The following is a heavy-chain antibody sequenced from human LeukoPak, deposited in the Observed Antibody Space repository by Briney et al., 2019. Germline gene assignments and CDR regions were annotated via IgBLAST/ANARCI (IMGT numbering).Heavy chain of an antibody. V-gene: IGHV3-20*04. CDR2: INWNGGST. CDR3: ARGGSGFLDY. J-gene: IGHJ4*02. Sequence: PGGSLRLSCAASGFTLDDYGMSWVRQALGKGLEWVSGINWNGGSTGYADSVKGRFTISRDNAKNSLYLQMNSLRAEDTALYYCARGGSGFLDYWGQGTLVTVSS. CDR1: GFTLDDYG.